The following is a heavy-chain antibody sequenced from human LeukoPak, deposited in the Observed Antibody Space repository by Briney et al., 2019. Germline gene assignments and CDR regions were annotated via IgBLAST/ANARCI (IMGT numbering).Heavy chain of an antibody. V-gene: IGHV4-34*01. CDR1: GGSFSGYY. CDR3: ARERRRFLEWLPVIEYYFDY. D-gene: IGHD3-3*01. CDR2: INHSGST. J-gene: IGHJ4*02. Sequence: PSETLSLTSAVYGGSFSGYYWSWIRQPPGKGLEWIGEINHSGSTNYNPSLKSRVTISVDTSKNQFSLKLSSVTAADTAVYYCARERRRFLEWLPVIEYYFDYWGQGTLVTVSS.